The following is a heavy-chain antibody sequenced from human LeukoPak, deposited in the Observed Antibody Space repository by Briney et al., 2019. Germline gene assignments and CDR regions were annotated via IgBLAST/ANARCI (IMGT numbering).Heavy chain of an antibody. V-gene: IGHV3-21*01. D-gene: IGHD3-22*01. CDR2: ISSSSSYI. Sequence: GGSLRLSCAASGFTFKNAWMIWVRQAPGKGLEWVSSISSSSSYIYYADSVKGRFTISRDKAKNSLYLQMNSLRAEDTAVYYCARDTEDSSGYYPPPFDYWGQGTLVTVSS. J-gene: IGHJ4*02. CDR3: ARDTEDSSGYYPPPFDY. CDR1: GFTFKNAW.